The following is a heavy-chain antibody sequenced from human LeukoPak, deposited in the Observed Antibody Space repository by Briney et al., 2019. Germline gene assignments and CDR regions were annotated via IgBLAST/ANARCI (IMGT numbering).Heavy chain of an antibody. J-gene: IGHJ5*02. CDR2: IYYSGST. CDR3: ARQEIAIAAAGNWFDP. CDR1: GGSISSSSYY. D-gene: IGHD6-13*01. V-gene: IGHV4-39*01. Sequence: ASETLSLTCTVSGGSISSSSYYWGWIRQPPGKGLEWIGCIYYSGSTYYNPSLKSRVTISVDTSKNQFSLKLSSVTAADTAVYYCARQEIAIAAAGNWFDPWGQGTLVTVSS.